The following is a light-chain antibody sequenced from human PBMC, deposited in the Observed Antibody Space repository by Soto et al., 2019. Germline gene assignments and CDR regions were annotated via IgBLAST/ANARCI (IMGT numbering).Light chain of an antibody. CDR2: DVN. CDR1: SSDVGGYNY. J-gene: IGLJ1*01. Sequence: QSALTQPRSVSGSPRQSVTISCTGTSSDVGGYNYVSWYQQHPGKAPKLMIYDVNKRPSGVPDRFSGFKSGNTASLTISGLQAEDEADYSCCSHAGTYIYVFGTGTKVTVL. V-gene: IGLV2-11*01. CDR3: CSHAGTYIYV.